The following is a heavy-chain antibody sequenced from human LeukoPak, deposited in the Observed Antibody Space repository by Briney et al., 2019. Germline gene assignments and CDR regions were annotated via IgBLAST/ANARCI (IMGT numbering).Heavy chain of an antibody. CDR3: AKQSNYYASSGYDYYFDY. D-gene: IGHD3-22*01. J-gene: IGHJ4*02. Sequence: SETLSLTCTVSGGPISSNSYYWGWVRQPPGKGLEWIGDSYYSGSTFYNPSLKSRVTISVDTSKNQFSLKLSSVTAADTAVYYCAKQSNYYASSGYDYYFDYWGQGTLVTVSS. CDR2: SYYSGST. CDR1: GGPISSNSYY. V-gene: IGHV4-39*01.